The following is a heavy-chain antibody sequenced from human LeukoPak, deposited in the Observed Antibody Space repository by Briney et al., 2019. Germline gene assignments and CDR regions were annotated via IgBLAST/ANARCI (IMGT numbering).Heavy chain of an antibody. CDR2: IRQDGSDK. Sequence: GGSLRLSCAASGFTFSTYWMSWVRQAPGKGLEWVANIRQDGSDKYYVDSVKGRFTISRDNAKNSLFLEMGSLRVDDTAVYYCARKSGSSYNHAFETWGQGTLVIVSS. CDR3: ARKSGSSYNHAFET. D-gene: IGHD3-10*01. J-gene: IGHJ3*02. CDR1: GFTFSTYW. V-gene: IGHV3-7*01.